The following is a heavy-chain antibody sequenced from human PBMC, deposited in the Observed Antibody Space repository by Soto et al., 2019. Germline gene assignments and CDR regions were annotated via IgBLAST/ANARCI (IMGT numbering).Heavy chain of an antibody. D-gene: IGHD5-18*01. Sequence: GGSLRLSGAASGVTFSPYYMSWVRQAPGKGLEWLAMTTQDGNDKHYVDSVWGRFTISRDSAKNSLYLQMNSLTFEDTAIYYCVSLHTARIQIPGYWGQGIQVTVSS. CDR2: TTQDGNDK. J-gene: IGHJ4*02. CDR3: VSLHTARIQIPGY. CDR1: GVTFSPYY. V-gene: IGHV3-7*01.